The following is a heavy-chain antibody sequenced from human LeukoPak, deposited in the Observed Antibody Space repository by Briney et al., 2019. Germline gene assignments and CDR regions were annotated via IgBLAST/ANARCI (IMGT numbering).Heavy chain of an antibody. CDR3: ASFSGSYFFGY. J-gene: IGHJ4*02. CDR1: GGSFSGYY. CDR2: INHSGST. Sequence: SETLSLTCAVYGGSFSGYYWSWIRQPPGKGLEWIGEINHSGSTNYNPSLKSRVTISVDTSKNQFSLKLSSVTAADTAVYYCASFSGSYFFGYWGQGTLVTVSS. V-gene: IGHV4-34*01. D-gene: IGHD1-26*01.